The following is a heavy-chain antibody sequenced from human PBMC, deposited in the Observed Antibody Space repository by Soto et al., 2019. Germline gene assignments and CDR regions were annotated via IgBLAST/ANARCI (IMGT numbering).Heavy chain of an antibody. CDR1: GGTFSRNT. D-gene: IGHD3-22*01. Sequence: GASVKVSCKASGGTFSRNTIGWVRQAPGQGLEWMGGIMPIFGSANYAQKFQGRVTITADESTRTVYMELSRLRSEDTAVYYCARQFDSDTSGYYYAYWGQGTLVTVSS. CDR2: IMPIFGSA. CDR3: ARQFDSDTSGYYYAY. J-gene: IGHJ4*02. V-gene: IGHV1-69*13.